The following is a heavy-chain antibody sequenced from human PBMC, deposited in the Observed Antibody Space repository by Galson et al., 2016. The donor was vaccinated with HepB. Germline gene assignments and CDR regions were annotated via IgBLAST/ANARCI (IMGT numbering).Heavy chain of an antibody. D-gene: IGHD3-9*01. Sequence: SLRLSCAASGFIFSDYGMNWVRQAPGKGLEWVAVISHNGDKKNYADSVKGRFTISRDNSKDTLYLQMNSLRSEDSAVYYCAKELRYFDPDFYYGMDVWGPGTTVAVSS. CDR2: ISHNGDKK. J-gene: IGHJ6*02. CDR1: GFIFSDYG. V-gene: IGHV3-30*18. CDR3: AKELRYFDPDFYYGMDV.